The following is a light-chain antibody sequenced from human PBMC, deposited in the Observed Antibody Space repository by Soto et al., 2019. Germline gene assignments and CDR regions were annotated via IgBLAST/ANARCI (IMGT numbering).Light chain of an antibody. CDR3: QQYNSDSRT. CDR2: KAS. CDR1: QSISSW. Sequence: DIQMTQSPSTLSASVGDRVTITCRASQSISSWLAWYQQKPGKAPKLLIYKASSLESGVPSRFSGSGSGKEFTLTISSLQPDDFATYYCQQYNSDSRTFGQGTKVEIK. J-gene: IGKJ1*01. V-gene: IGKV1-5*03.